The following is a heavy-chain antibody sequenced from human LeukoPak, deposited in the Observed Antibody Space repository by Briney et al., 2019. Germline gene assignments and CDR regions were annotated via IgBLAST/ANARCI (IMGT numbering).Heavy chain of an antibody. CDR3: ARDASYYYDSSGFDY. V-gene: IGHV4-61*01. J-gene: IGHJ4*02. Sequence: PSETLSLTRTVSGGSVSSGSYYWSWIRQPPGKGLEWIGYIYYSGSTNYNPSLKSRVTISVDTSKNQFSLKLSSVTAADTAVYYCARDASYYYDSSGFDYWGQGTLVTVSS. CDR2: IYYSGST. CDR1: GGSVSSGSYY. D-gene: IGHD3-22*01.